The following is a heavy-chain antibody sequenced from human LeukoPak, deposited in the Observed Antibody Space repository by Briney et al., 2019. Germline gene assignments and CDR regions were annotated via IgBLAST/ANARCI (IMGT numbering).Heavy chain of an antibody. CDR3: VRIFCSGGSCPDY. V-gene: IGHV3-74*01. D-gene: IGHD2-15*01. CDR1: GFIFSSHW. J-gene: IGHJ4*02. Sequence: PGGSLRLSCAASGFIFSSHWMHWVRQAPRKGLVWVSRINPDGSGTTYADSVKGRFTISRDNAQNTLYLQMNSLRAEDTAVYYCVRIFCSGGSCPDYWGQGTLVTVSS. CDR2: INPDGSGT.